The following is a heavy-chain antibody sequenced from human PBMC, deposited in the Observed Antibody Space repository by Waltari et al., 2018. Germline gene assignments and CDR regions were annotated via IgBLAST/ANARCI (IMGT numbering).Heavy chain of an antibody. CDR3: AHRRQLYGQWDSGYFDF. CDR1: GFSLSSSGDA. Sequence: QITLKESGPTRVKPTQTLTLTRTFSGFSLSSSGDAVGWIRPPPGKALEWIASMSRDDDKRPSPSLKTRLTITKDTSNNQVILTMTNMDPVDTATYYCAHRRQLYGQWDSGYFDFWGQGILVTVSS. D-gene: IGHD1-26*01. CDR2: MSRDDDK. V-gene: IGHV2-5*02. J-gene: IGHJ4*02.